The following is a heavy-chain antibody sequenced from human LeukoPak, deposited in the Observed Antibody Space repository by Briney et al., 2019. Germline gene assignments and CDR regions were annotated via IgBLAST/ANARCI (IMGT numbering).Heavy chain of an antibody. CDR2: IYYSGSA. CDR3: ARGRVSSSTWYSTYYYYFYMDV. J-gene: IGHJ6*03. V-gene: IGHV4-59*01. CDR1: GGSINSYQ. Sequence: PSETLSLTCTVSGGSINSYQWSWIRQPPGKGLEWIGNIYYSGSANYNPSLKSRVIISVDTSKNQFSLRLRSVTAADTAVYFCARGRVSSSTWYSTYYYYFYMDVWGKGTTVTVSS. D-gene: IGHD4-11*01.